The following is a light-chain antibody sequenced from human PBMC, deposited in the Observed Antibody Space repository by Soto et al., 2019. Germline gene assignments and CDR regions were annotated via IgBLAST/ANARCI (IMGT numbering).Light chain of an antibody. Sequence: IQFTQSPYALSVSVEYIFTIPCRASQGISSFLAWYQQKPGKAPKLLIYAASSLQSGVPSRFIGSGCGRDFTLTITSLQPEDFATYYCQQVESYPSTFGGGTKVDIK. V-gene: IGKV1-9*01. J-gene: IGKJ4*01. CDR3: QQVESYPST. CDR2: AAS. CDR1: QGISSF.